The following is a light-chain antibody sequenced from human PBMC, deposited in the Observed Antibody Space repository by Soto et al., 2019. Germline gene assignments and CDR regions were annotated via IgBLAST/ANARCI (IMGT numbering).Light chain of an antibody. CDR3: MQGRHRPYTWT. Sequence: EVVLTQSPLSLPVTLGEPASISCTSSQSLVYVDGNTYLNWFQQRPGQSPRRLIYKVSNRESGVQDRFNGSGSGTDFTLRISMVEAEDVGVYYCMQGRHRPYTWTFGKGTKGEIK. J-gene: IGKJ1*01. V-gene: IGKV2-30*01. CDR1: QSLVYVDGNTY. CDR2: KVS.